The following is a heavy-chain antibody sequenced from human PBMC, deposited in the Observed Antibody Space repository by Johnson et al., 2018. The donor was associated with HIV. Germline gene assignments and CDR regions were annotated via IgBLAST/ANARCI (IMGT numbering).Heavy chain of an antibody. J-gene: IGHJ3*02. CDR1: GFTVSTNY. Sequence: VQLVESGGGLIQPGGSLRLSCAASGFTVSTNYMTWVRQAPGKGLEWVSLIYSGGSTYYADSVKGRFTISRDNSKNTLYLQMGSLRAEDMAVDYCARGGWAVLDAFDIWGQGTMVTVSS. D-gene: IGHD2-15*01. CDR3: ARGGWAVLDAFDI. V-gene: IGHV3-66*03. CDR2: IYSGGST.